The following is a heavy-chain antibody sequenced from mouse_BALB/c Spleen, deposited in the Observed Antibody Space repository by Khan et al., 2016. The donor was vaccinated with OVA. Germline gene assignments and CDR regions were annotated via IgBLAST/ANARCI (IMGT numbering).Heavy chain of an antibody. CDR1: GFTFSSYG. CDR3: ARLYAMDY. Sequence: EVELVESGGDLVKPGGSLKLSCAASGFTFSSYGMSWVRQTPDKRLEWVATISSGGSYTYYPDSVKWRFTISRDNAKNTLYLQMSSLKSEDTAMYYCARLYAMDYWGQGTSVTVSS. CDR2: ISSGGSYT. J-gene: IGHJ4*01. V-gene: IGHV5-6*01.